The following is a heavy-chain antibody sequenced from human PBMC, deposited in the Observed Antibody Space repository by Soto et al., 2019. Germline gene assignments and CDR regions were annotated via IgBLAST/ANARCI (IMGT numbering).Heavy chain of an antibody. Sequence: EVQLLESGGGLVQPGGSLRLSCAASGFTFTVYAMTWVRQAPGKGLEWVSGINYGGDSTYYADSVKGRFTISRDNSKNTLYLQLNSLRAEDTAVYYCAKDWDGDSWGQGSLVTVSS. CDR3: AKDWDGDS. CDR1: GFTFTVYA. CDR2: INYGGDST. J-gene: IGHJ4*02. D-gene: IGHD1-26*01. V-gene: IGHV3-23*01.